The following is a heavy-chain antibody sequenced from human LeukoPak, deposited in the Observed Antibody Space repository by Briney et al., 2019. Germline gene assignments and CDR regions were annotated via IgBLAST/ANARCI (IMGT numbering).Heavy chain of an antibody. V-gene: IGHV3-21*01. Sequence: GGSLRLSCAASGFTFSSYSMNWVRQAPGKGLEWVSSISSSSYIYYADSVKGRFTISRDNAKNSLYLQMNSLRAEDTAVYYCARYYRDFIVVVPAAIWYGATGWYFDLWGRGTLVTVSS. D-gene: IGHD2-2*01. CDR2: ISSSSYI. CDR1: GFTFSSYS. J-gene: IGHJ2*01. CDR3: ARYYRDFIVVVPAAIWYGATGWYFDL.